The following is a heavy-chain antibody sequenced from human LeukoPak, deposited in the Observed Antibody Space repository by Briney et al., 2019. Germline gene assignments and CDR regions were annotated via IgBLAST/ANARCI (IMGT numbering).Heavy chain of an antibody. J-gene: IGHJ6*02. CDR1: GGSFSGYY. Sequence: KPSETLSLTCAVYGGSFSGYYWSWIRQPSGKGLEWIGEINHSGSTNYNPSLKSRVTISVDTSKNQFSLKLSSVTAADTAVYYCARDLGYGMDVWGQGTTVTVSS. D-gene: IGHD3-16*01. V-gene: IGHV4-34*01. CDR2: INHSGST. CDR3: ARDLGYGMDV.